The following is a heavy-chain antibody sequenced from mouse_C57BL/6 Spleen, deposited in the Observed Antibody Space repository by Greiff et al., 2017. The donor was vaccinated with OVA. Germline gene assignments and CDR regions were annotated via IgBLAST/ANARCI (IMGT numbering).Heavy chain of an antibody. CDR2: IYPRSGNT. D-gene: IGHD1-1*01. V-gene: IGHV1-81*01. Sequence: QVQLQQSGAELARPGASVKLSCKASGYTFTSYGISWVKQRTGQGLEWIGEIYPRSGNTYYNEKFKGKATLTADKSSSTAYMELRSLTSEDSAVYFCARGGTVVASLHYFDYWGQGTTLTVSS. J-gene: IGHJ2*01. CDR1: GYTFTSYG. CDR3: ARGGTVVASLHYFDY.